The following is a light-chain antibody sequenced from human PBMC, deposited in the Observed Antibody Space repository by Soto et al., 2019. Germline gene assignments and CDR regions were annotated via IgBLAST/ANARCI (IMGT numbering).Light chain of an antibody. CDR1: NNDVGGYRL. J-gene: IGLJ2*01. V-gene: IGLV2-14*02. CDR2: EVN. Sequence: QSALDQPASVSGSPGQSITISCTGTNNDVGGYRLVSWYQQVPGKGPKLILYEVNNRPAGISDRFSGSKSGNTASLTISGLQAEDEAEYHCASFTSSSTLVFGGGTKVTVL. CDR3: ASFTSSSTLV.